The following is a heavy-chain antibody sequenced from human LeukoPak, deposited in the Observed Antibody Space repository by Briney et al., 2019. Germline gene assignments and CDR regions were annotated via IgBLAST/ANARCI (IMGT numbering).Heavy chain of an antibody. CDR2: IYHSGST. CDR1: GGSISSSNW. CDR3: ASRFTHYDILTGYSSNWFDP. J-gene: IGHJ5*02. D-gene: IGHD3-9*01. Sequence: SETLSLTCAVSGGSISSSNWWSWVRQPPGKGLEWIGEIYHSGSTNYNPSLKSRVTISVDKSKNQFSLKLSSVIAADTAVYYCASRFTHYDILTGYSSNWFDPWGQGTLVTVSS. V-gene: IGHV4-4*02.